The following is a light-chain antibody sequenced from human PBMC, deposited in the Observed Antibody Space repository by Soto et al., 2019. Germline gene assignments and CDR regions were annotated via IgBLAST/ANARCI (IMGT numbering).Light chain of an antibody. CDR3: QQDNNWPPIT. Sequence: EIVMTQSPATLSVSPGERATLSCRASQSVSSNLAWYQQKPGQAPRLLIYGASTRATGIPGRFSGSGSGTEFTLTISSLQSEDFAVYYCQQDNNWPPITFGQGTRLEIK. J-gene: IGKJ5*01. V-gene: IGKV3-15*01. CDR2: GAS. CDR1: QSVSSN.